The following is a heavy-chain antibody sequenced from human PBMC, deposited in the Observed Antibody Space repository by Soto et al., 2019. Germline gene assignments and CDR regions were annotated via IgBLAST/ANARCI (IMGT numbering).Heavy chain of an antibody. V-gene: IGHV3-23*01. CDR3: AKECVGRGSGWYSAVDY. D-gene: IGHD6-19*01. CDR2: ISGSGGST. J-gene: IGHJ4*02. CDR1: VFTFSSYA. Sequence: GGSLRLSCAASVFTFSSYAMSWVRQAPGKGLEWVSAISGSGGSTYYADSVKGRFTISRDNSKNTLYLQMNSLRAEDTAVYYCAKECVGRGSGWYSAVDYWGQGTLVTVSS.